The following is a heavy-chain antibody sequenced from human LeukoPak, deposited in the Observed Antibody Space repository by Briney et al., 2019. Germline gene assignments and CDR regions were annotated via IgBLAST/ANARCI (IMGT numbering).Heavy chain of an antibody. V-gene: IGHV3-23*01. CDR3: ARDAYGAFYFDF. CDR1: GFTFSSYW. CDR2: ISGGGSST. J-gene: IGHJ4*02. D-gene: IGHD3-16*01. Sequence: GGSLRLSCAASGFTFSSYWMHWVRHAPGKGLVWVSGISGGGSSTFYADSMKGRFTISRDTSKNTLYLQINNLRAEDTAVYYCARDAYGAFYFDFWGQGTLVTVSS.